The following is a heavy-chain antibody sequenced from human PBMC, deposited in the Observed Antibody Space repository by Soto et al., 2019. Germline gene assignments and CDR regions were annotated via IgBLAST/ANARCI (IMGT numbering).Heavy chain of an antibody. Sequence: KPVGSLRLSCAASGFTFSDYYMSWIRQAPGKGLEWVSYISSSGSTIYYADSVKGRFTISRDNAKNSLYLQMNSLRAEDTAVYYCARAYYYDSSGYRFDPWGQGTLVTVSS. V-gene: IGHV3-11*01. D-gene: IGHD3-22*01. CDR3: ARAYYYDSSGYRFDP. CDR2: ISSSGSTI. CDR1: GFTFSDYY. J-gene: IGHJ5*02.